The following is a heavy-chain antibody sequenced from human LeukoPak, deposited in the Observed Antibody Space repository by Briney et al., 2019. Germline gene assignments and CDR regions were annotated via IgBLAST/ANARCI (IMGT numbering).Heavy chain of an antibody. CDR2: IYHTGRA. CDR1: GGSISSYY. J-gene: IGHJ4*02. V-gene: IGHV4-59*01. Sequence: SETLSLTCTVSGGSISSYYWSWIRQPPGKGLEWIAYIYHTGRANYNPSLQSRVTISLDTSKSQFSLSLSPVTAADTAVYYCARGNGGFYSHDSWGRGTLVTVSS. CDR3: ARGNGGFYSHDS. D-gene: IGHD2-15*01.